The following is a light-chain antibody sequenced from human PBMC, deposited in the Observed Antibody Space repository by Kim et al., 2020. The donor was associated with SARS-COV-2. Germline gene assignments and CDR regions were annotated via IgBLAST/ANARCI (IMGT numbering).Light chain of an antibody. V-gene: IGKV3-20*01. CDR1: ESVRSSY. Sequence: LSPGERATLSCRANESVRSSYLAWYQQKPGQAPRLLIYGASSRATGIPDRFSGSGSGTDFTLTISRLEPEDFAVYYCQQYGTSQYTFGQGTKLEI. CDR3: QQYGTSQYT. CDR2: GAS. J-gene: IGKJ2*01.